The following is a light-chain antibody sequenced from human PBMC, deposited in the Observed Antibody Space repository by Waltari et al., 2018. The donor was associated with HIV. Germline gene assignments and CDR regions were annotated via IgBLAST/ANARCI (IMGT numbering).Light chain of an antibody. Sequence: QSVLTQPPSVSAAPGQKVSISCSGSSSKIGNNYVSCYQQLPGTAPKLLIYDNKKRPSGITDRFSGSKSGTSATLGSTGLQAGDEADYYCGTWDTSLSAVVFGGGTKLTVL. J-gene: IGLJ2*01. CDR2: DNK. V-gene: IGLV1-51*01. CDR1: SSKIGNNY. CDR3: GTWDTSLSAVV.